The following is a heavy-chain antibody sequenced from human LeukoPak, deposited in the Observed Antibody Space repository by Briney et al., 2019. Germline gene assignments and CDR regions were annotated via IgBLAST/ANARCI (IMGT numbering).Heavy chain of an antibody. Sequence: PGGSLRLSCAASGFTFSSYAMSWVRQAPGKGLEWVSAVSGSGGSTYYADSVKGRFTISRDNSKNTLYLQMNSLRAEDTAVYYCARDGRYCSSTSCYRVFDYWGQGTLVTVSS. CDR1: GFTFSSYA. V-gene: IGHV3-23*01. CDR2: VSGSGGST. CDR3: ARDGRYCSSTSCYRVFDY. D-gene: IGHD2-2*01. J-gene: IGHJ4*02.